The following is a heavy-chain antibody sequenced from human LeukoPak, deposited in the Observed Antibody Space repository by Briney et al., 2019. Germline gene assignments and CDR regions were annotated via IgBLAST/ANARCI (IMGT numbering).Heavy chain of an antibody. Sequence: PGGSLRLSCTASRFTFSTYAMSWVRQAPGKGLEWVSSISGSGDTTYYTGSVKGRFTISKDNYKNALYLQMISLRAEDTAVYYCAKSQRNDQQVVQRIDYWGQGTLVTVSS. J-gene: IGHJ4*02. V-gene: IGHV3-23*01. CDR3: AKSQRNDQQVVQRIDY. CDR1: RFTFSTYA. CDR2: ISGSGDTT. D-gene: IGHD2-2*01.